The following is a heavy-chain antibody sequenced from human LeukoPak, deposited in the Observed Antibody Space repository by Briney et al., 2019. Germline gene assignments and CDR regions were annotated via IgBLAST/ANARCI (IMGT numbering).Heavy chain of an antibody. CDR3: ARGAFGGYDFGPGY. CDR1: GFTFSNYG. D-gene: IGHD5-12*01. V-gene: IGHV3-21*04. CDR2: TDTSGNYI. Sequence: KPGGSLRLSCTASGFTFSNYGMNWVRQAPGKGLEWVSFTDTSGNYIYYGDSVKGRFTISRDNAKNSLYLQMNSLRAEDTAVYYCARGAFGGYDFGPGYWGQGTLVTVSS. J-gene: IGHJ4*02.